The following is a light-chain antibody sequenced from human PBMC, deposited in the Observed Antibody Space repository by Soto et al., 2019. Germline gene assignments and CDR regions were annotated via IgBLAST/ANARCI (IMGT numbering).Light chain of an antibody. CDR1: SSDVWSFNF. CDR3: CSDAGSSSDV. CDR2: EVT. J-gene: IGLJ1*01. V-gene: IGLV2-23*02. Sequence: QAVLTQPASVSGSPGQSITISCTRPSSDVWSFNFVSWYQQHPDKAPQVLIYEVTKRPPGVSNRFSGSKSGNTASLTISGLQADDEADYYCCSDAGSSSDVFGTGTKVTVL.